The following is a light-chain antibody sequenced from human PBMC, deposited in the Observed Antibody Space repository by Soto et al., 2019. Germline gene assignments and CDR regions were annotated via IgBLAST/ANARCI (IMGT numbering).Light chain of an antibody. Sequence: EIVMTQSPATLSVSPGERVTLSCRASQSVFSSLAWYQQKPGQAPRRLIYGAATRATSVPARFSGSGSGTEFTLTITSLQSEDFALYYCQQYHSWPAFGRGTKVEIK. CDR2: GAA. CDR3: QQYHSWPA. V-gene: IGKV3-15*01. J-gene: IGKJ4*02. CDR1: QSVFSS.